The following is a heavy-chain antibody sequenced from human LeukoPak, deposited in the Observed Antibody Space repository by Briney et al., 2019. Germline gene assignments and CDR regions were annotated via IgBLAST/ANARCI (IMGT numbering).Heavy chain of an antibody. CDR2: ISNSGSSI. CDR3: ARAVTYFYGSVTYDWFDP. CDR1: GFTFSDSY. Sequence: GGSLRLSCAASGFTFSDSYMTWIRQALGKGLEWVSYISNSGSSIYYADSVKGRFTISRDNAKNTVYLQMNSLRAEDTAIYYCARAVTYFYGSVTYDWFDPWGQGTLVTVSS. V-gene: IGHV3-11*04. D-gene: IGHD3-10*01. J-gene: IGHJ5*02.